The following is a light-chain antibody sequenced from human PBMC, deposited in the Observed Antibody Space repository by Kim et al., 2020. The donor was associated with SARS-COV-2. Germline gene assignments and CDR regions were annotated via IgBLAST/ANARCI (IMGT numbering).Light chain of an antibody. CDR2: EGS. CDR1: SRVGGSYNR. Sequence: PGPCVTISGAGTSRVGGSYNRVSWDQPPPGTAPKLMIYEGSNRPSGVPDRFSGSKSGNTASLTISGLQAEDEADYYCSSYTRSSVVFGGGTQLTVL. V-gene: IGLV2-18*02. J-gene: IGLJ2*01. CDR3: SSYTRSSVV.